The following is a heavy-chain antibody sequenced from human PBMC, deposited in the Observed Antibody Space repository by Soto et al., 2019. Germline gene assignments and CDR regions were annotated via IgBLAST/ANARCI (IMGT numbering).Heavy chain of an antibody. D-gene: IGHD1-26*01. V-gene: IGHV3-30*04. CDR2: ISYDGRDK. J-gene: IGHJ4*02. CDR1: GFTFSPYP. Sequence: QVQLVGSGGGVVQPGGSLRLSCAASGFTFSPYPVHWVRQAPGKGLEWVAVISYDGRDKYYTDSVKGRFTISRDNSKNTLYLQVNSLRPEDAAVYYCAGGMWDLEGAYYFAFWGQGTMVSVSA. CDR3: AGGMWDLEGAYYFAF.